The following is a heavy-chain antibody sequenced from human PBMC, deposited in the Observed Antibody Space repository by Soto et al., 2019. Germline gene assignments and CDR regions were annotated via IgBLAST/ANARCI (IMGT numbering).Heavy chain of an antibody. CDR3: ARVPTRISGTNYYYGMDV. J-gene: IGHJ6*02. Sequence: SETLSLTCTVSGGSISSGDYYWSWIRQPPGKGLEWIGYIYYSGSTYYNPSLKSRVTISVDTSKNQFSLKLSSVTAADTAVYYCARVPTRISGTNYYYGMDVWGQGTTVTVSS. CDR2: IYYSGST. D-gene: IGHD1-20*01. V-gene: IGHV4-30-4*01. CDR1: GGSISSGDYY.